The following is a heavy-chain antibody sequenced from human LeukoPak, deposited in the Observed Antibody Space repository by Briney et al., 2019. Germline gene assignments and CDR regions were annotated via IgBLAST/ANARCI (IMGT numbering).Heavy chain of an antibody. J-gene: IGHJ5*02. D-gene: IGHD2-15*01. CDR1: GFTFSSYA. V-gene: IGHV3-23*01. Sequence: GGSLRLSCTASGFTFSSYAMSWVRQAPGKGLEWVSAISGSGGSTYYADSVKGRFTISRDNSKNTLYLQMNSLRAEETAVPYCAKEGDIVVVVAATAPNWFDPWGQGTLVTVSS. CDR3: AKEGDIVVVVAATAPNWFDP. CDR2: ISGSGGST.